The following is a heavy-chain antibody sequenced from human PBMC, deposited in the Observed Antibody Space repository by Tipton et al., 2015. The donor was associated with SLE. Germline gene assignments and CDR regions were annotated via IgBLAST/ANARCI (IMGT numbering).Heavy chain of an antibody. Sequence: SLRLSCVTSGFTFSSYGMHWVRQAPGKGLEWEALIWYDGSKKYYRDSVKGRFTISRDNSKNTLHLQMNSLRAEDTAVYYCAQSGIAAAAFDYWGQGTLVTVSS. V-gene: IGHV3-33*06. CDR2: IWYDGSKK. CDR3: AQSGIAAAAFDY. D-gene: IGHD6-13*01. J-gene: IGHJ4*02. CDR1: GFTFSSYG.